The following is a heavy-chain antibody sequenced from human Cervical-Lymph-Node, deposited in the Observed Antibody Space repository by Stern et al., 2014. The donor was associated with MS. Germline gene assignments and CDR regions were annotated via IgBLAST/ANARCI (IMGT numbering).Heavy chain of an antibody. CDR2: IYYSGST. J-gene: IGHJ4*02. CDR1: GGTISSGPDY. V-gene: IGHV4-31*01. D-gene: IGHD5-18*01. Sequence: QLQLQESGPGLVKPSQTLSLTCTVSGGTISSGPDYWGWIRQHPGKGLEWIGYIYYSGSTYYNPSLKSLPTISLGTSKNQFSLKLSSVTAADTAVYYCARLGYSFGFDYWGQGTLVTVSS. CDR3: ARLGYSFGFDY.